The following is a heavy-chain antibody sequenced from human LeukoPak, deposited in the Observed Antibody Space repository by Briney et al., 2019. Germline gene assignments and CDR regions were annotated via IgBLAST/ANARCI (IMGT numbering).Heavy chain of an antibody. V-gene: IGHV1-18*01. Sequence: ASVKVSCKASGYTFTSYGISWVRQAPGQGLEWMGWISAYNGNTNYAQKLRGRVTMTTDTSTSTAYMELRSLRSDDTAVYYCAREWQYYYDSSGYPGYAFDIWGQGTMVTVSS. CDR2: ISAYNGNT. J-gene: IGHJ3*02. CDR1: GYTFTSYG. D-gene: IGHD3-22*01. CDR3: AREWQYYYDSSGYPGYAFDI.